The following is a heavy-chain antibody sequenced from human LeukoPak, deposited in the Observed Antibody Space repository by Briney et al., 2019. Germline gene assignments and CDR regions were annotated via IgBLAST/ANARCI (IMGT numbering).Heavy chain of an antibody. CDR2: IYSGGST. D-gene: IGHD1-26*01. CDR1: GFTVSSNY. Sequence: GGSLRLSCAASGFTVSSNYMSWVRQAPGKGLEWVSVIYSGGSTYYADPVKGRFTISRDNSKNTLYLQMNSLRAEDTAVYYCARVGSQATFDYWGQGTLVTVSS. V-gene: IGHV3-53*01. CDR3: ARVGSQATFDY. J-gene: IGHJ4*02.